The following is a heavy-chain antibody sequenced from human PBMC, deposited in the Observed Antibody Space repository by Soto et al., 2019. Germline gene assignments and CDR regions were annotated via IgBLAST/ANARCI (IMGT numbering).Heavy chain of an antibody. Sequence: QLQLQESGPGLVKPSETLSLTCTVSGGSISSSSYYWGWIRQPPGKGLEWIGSSYYSGSTYYNPSPSGRVTISVDKSNNGCPLRLSAVTAGDTAVYDCARLEGLARNSYYFDYWGQGTLVTVSS. CDR3: ARLEGLARNSYYFDY. D-gene: IGHD3-9*01. CDR1: GGSISSSSYY. J-gene: IGHJ4*02. CDR2: SYYSGST. V-gene: IGHV4-39*01.